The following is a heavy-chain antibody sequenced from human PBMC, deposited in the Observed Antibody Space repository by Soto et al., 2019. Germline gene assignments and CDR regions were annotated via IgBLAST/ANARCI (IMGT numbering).Heavy chain of an antibody. CDR1: GGSFSGYY. V-gene: IGHV4-34*01. Sequence: SETLSLTCAVYGGSFSGYYWSWIRQPPGKGLEWIGEINHSGSTNYNPSLKSRVTISVDTSKDQFSLKLSSVTAADTAVYYCEVRYYYDSSGFILFDYWGQVTLVTVSS. J-gene: IGHJ4*02. D-gene: IGHD3-22*01. CDR3: EVRYYYDSSGFILFDY. CDR2: INHSGST.